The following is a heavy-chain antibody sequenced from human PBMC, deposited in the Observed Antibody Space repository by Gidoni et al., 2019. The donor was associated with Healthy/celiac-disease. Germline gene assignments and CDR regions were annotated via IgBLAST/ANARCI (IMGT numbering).Heavy chain of an antibody. CDR1: GYTFTGYY. CDR2: INPNSGGT. CDR3: ARAAVGSYSSSWYINWFDP. Sequence: QVQLVQSGAEVKKPGASVKVSCKASGYTFTGYYMPWVRQAPGQGLEWMGWINPNSGGTNYAQKFQGWVTMTRDTSISTAYMELSRLRSDDTAVYYCARAAVGSYSSSWYINWFDPWGQGTLVTVSS. V-gene: IGHV1-2*04. J-gene: IGHJ5*02. D-gene: IGHD6-13*01.